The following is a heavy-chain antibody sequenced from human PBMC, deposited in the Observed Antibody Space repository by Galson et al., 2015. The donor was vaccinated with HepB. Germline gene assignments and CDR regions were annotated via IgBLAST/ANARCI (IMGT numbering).Heavy chain of an antibody. CDR3: ARGSNDWYGIDY. V-gene: IGHV3-74*01. Sequence: SLRLSCAGSGFTFSDYWIHWAHQAPGKGLVWVSRVSRDETTTNYADSVKGRLTVSRDNAKNTLYLHMNSVNAEDTAVYYCARGSNDWYGIDYWGQGILVTIAS. CDR2: VSRDETTT. CDR1: GFTFSDYW. D-gene: IGHD3-9*01. J-gene: IGHJ4*02.